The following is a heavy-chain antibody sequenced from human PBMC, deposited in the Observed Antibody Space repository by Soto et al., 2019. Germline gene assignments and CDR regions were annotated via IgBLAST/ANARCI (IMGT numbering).Heavy chain of an antibody. CDR3: ARWRYSSTRLYNWFDP. CDR2: IYHSGGT. CDR1: GGSISSSNW. Sequence: QVQLQESGPGLVKPSGTLSLTCAVSGGSISSSNWWSWVRQPPGKGLEWIGEIYHSGGTNYNPSLKSRVTISVDKSKNQFPLKLSSVTAADTAVYYCARWRYSSTRLYNWFDPWGQGTLVTVSS. V-gene: IGHV4-4*02. D-gene: IGHD6-13*01. J-gene: IGHJ5*02.